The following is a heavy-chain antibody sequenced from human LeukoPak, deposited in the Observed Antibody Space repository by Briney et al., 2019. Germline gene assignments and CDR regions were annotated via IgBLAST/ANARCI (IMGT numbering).Heavy chain of an antibody. Sequence: PGGSLRLSCAASGFTFSSYGMHWVRQAPGKGLEWVAVISYDGSNKYYADSVKGRFTISRDNSKNTLYLQMNSLRAEDTAVYYCARDWARGSSWYQKQFDYWGQGTLVTVSS. D-gene: IGHD6-13*01. J-gene: IGHJ4*02. V-gene: IGHV3-30*03. CDR3: ARDWARGSSWYQKQFDY. CDR1: GFTFSSYG. CDR2: ISYDGSNK.